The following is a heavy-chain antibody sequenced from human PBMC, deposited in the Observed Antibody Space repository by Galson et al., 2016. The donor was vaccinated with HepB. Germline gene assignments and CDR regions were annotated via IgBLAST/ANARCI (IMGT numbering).Heavy chain of an antibody. D-gene: IGHD3-10*01. CDR3: ARDGEYYYGSGSYAET. CDR1: GFTFSNYW. J-gene: IGHJ5*02. V-gene: IGHV3-53*01. Sequence: SLRLSCAASGFTFSNYWMHWVRQAPGKGLQWVSVIFSGGSTYYADSVKGRFTISRDNSENTLHLQMNSLRAEDTAVYYCARDGEYYYGSGSYAETWGQGTLVTVSS. CDR2: IFSGGST.